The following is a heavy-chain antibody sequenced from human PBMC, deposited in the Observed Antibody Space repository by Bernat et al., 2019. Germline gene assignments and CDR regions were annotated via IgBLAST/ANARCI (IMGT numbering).Heavy chain of an antibody. D-gene: IGHD2-8*01. CDR2: IIPILGIA. V-gene: IGHV1-69*04. CDR3: VSHDEYCTNGVCYHY. CDR1: GGTFSSYA. J-gene: IGHJ4*02. Sequence: QVQLVQSGAEVKKPGSSVKVSCKASGGTFSSYAISWVRQAPGQGLEWMGRIIPILGIANYAQKFQGRVTITADKSTSTAYMELSSLRSEDTAVYYCVSHDEYCTNGVCYHYWGQGTLVTVSS.